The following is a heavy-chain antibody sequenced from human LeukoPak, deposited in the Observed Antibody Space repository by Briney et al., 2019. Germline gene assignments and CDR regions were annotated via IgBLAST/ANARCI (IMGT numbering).Heavy chain of an antibody. Sequence: GASVKVSCKASGYTFTSYGISWVRQAPGQGLEWMGWISAYNGNTNYAQKLQGRVTMTTDTSTSTAYMELRSLRSDDTAVYYCAREGSSSWYLPNWFDPWGQGTLVTVSS. CDR3: AREGSSSWYLPNWFDP. J-gene: IGHJ5*02. V-gene: IGHV1-18*01. CDR2: ISAYNGNT. CDR1: GYTFTSYG. D-gene: IGHD6-13*01.